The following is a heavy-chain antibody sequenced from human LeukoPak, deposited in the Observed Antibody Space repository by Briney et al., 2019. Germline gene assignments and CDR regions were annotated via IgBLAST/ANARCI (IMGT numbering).Heavy chain of an antibody. Sequence: GGSLRLSCAASGFTFSSYAMSWVRQAPGKGLEWVSAISGSGGSTYYADSVKGRFTISRDNSKNTLYLQMNSLRAEDTAIYYCAKDLVVVPAAIPNWGQGTLVTVSS. CDR1: GFTFSSYA. CDR3: AKDLVVVPAAIPN. D-gene: IGHD2-2*02. V-gene: IGHV3-23*01. J-gene: IGHJ4*02. CDR2: ISGSGGST.